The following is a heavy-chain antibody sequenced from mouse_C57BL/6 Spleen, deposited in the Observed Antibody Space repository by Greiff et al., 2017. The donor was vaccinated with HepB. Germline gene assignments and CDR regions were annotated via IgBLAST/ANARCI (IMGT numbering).Heavy chain of an antibody. Sequence: VQLKESGAELVRPGTSVKVSCKASGYAFTNYLIEWVKQRPGQGLEWIGVINPGSGGTNYNEKFKGKATLTADKSSSTAYMQLSSLTSEDSAVYFCARGGNYYGSSPYFDYWGQGTTLTVSS. V-gene: IGHV1-54*01. CDR2: INPGSGGT. D-gene: IGHD1-1*01. CDR3: ARGGNYYGSSPYFDY. J-gene: IGHJ2*01. CDR1: GYAFTNYL.